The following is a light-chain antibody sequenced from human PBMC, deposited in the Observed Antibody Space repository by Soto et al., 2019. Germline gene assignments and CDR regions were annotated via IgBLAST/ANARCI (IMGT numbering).Light chain of an antibody. V-gene: IGLV1-40*01. Sequence: QSVLTQPPSVSGAPGQRVTLSCTGNTSNLGAGYDVHWYQQLPGAAPKLMIYEVSDRPSGISSRFSGSKSGNTASLTISGLQTEDEADYYCSSYTSSSTLFGTGTKLTVL. J-gene: IGLJ1*01. CDR3: SSYTSSSTL. CDR2: EVS. CDR1: TSNLGAGYD.